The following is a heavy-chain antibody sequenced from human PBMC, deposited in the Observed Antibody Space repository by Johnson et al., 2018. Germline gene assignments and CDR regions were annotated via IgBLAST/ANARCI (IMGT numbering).Heavy chain of an antibody. CDR3: AKDSIAPRPGGWIHYYFYYMDV. CDR2: ISYDGSNK. D-gene: IGHD6-6*01. Sequence: VQLLESGGGVVQPGRSLRLSCAASGFTFSSYGMHWVRQAPCKGLAWVAVISYDGSNKYYADSVKGRFTISRDNSKNTLYLQMNSLRAQDTAVYNCAKDSIAPRPGGWIHYYFYYMDVCGKGTTVTVSS. J-gene: IGHJ6*03. V-gene: IGHV3-30*18. CDR1: GFTFSSYG.